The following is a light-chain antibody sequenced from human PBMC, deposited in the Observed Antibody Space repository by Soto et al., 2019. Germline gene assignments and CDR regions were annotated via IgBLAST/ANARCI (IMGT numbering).Light chain of an antibody. V-gene: IGLV1-40*01. CDR1: SSNIGANSD. J-gene: IGLJ1*01. CDR3: PSYDNSLSGFYV. CDR2: GNT. Sequence: QSVLTQPPSVSGAPGQRVTISCTGSSSNIGANSDVHWYQQLTGAAPKLLIYGNTNRPSGVSDRFSASKSGTSASLAITGLQAEDEADYYCPSYDNSLSGFYVFGTGTKGTVL.